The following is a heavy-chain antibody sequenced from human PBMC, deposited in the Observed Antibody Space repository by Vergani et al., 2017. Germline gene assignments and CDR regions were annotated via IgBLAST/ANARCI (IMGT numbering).Heavy chain of an antibody. Sequence: QVQLQESGPGLVKPSQTLSLTCTVSGGSISSGGYYWSWIRQHPGKGLEWIGYIYYSGSTYYNPSLKSRVTISVDTSKNQFSLKLSSVTAADTAVYYRAGTYDYVWGSYRSVDQQFDPWGQGTLVTVSS. CDR3: AGTYDYVWGSYRSVDQQFDP. J-gene: IGHJ5*02. D-gene: IGHD3-16*02. CDR1: GGSISSGGYY. V-gene: IGHV4-31*03. CDR2: IYYSGST.